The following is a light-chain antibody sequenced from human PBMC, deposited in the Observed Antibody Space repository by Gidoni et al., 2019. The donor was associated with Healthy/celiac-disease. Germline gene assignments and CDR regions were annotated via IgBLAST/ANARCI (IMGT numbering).Light chain of an antibody. V-gene: IGKV3-11*01. J-gene: IGKJ5*01. CDR3: QQRSNWPT. CDR1: QSVSSY. CDR2: DAS. Sequence: EIVLTQSPATLSLSPGERATLSCRASQSVSSYLAWYQQTPGQAPRLLIYDASNRATGIPARFSGSGSGTDFTLTISSLAPEDFAVYYCQQRSNWPTFGQGTRLEIK.